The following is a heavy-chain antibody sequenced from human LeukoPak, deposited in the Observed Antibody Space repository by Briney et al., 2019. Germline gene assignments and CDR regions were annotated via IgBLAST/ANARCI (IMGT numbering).Heavy chain of an antibody. CDR2: IPYDGSNK. Sequence: GGSLRLSCAASGFVFSSYVMHWVRQAPGKGLEWVAVIPYDGSNKYYADSVKGRFTISRDNSKNTLYLQMNSLRAEDTAVYYCARDRGFGELLYDYFYDYVMDVWGQGTTVTVSS. CDR1: GFVFSSYV. D-gene: IGHD3-10*01. V-gene: IGHV3-30*04. J-gene: IGHJ6*02. CDR3: ARDRGFGELLYDYFYDYVMDV.